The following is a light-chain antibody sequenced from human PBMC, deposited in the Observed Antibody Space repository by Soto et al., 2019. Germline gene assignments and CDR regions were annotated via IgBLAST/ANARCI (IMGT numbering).Light chain of an antibody. CDR2: AAS. Sequence: DIQMTQSPSSLSASVGDRVTITCRASQSISNFLNWYQQRQGQVPKLLIYAASTLHTGVPSRFSGSGSGTDFTLTITSLQPEEFTTYYCQQSHSTPPTFGQGTKVAIK. CDR1: QSISNF. V-gene: IGKV1-39*01. J-gene: IGKJ1*01. CDR3: QQSHSTPPT.